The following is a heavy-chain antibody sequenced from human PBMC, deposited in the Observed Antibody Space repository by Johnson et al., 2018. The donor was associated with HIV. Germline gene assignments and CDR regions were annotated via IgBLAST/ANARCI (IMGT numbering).Heavy chain of an antibody. CDR1: GFTFSSYG. Sequence: QVQLVESGGGVVQPGRSLRLSCAASGFTFSSYGMHWVRQAPGKGLEWVAVISYDGSNKYYADSVKGRFTISRDSPKNTLNLHMNSLRTEDTALYYCARVVTMIVVDGGIEAFDIWGQGTMVTVSS. D-gene: IGHD3-22*01. CDR3: ARVVTMIVVDGGIEAFDI. V-gene: IGHV3-30*03. J-gene: IGHJ3*02. CDR2: ISYDGSNK.